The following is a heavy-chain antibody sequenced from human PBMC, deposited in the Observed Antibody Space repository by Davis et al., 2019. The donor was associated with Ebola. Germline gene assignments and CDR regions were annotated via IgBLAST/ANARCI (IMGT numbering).Heavy chain of an antibody. Sequence: GSLRLSCTVSGGSISSYYWSWIRQPPGKGLEWIGEINHSGSTNYNPSLKSRVTISVDTSKNQFSLKLSSVTAADTALYYCARAIYCSSTSCFDYWGQGTLVTVSS. CDR1: GGSISSYY. CDR3: ARAIYCSSTSCFDY. J-gene: IGHJ4*02. CDR2: INHSGST. V-gene: IGHV4-34*01. D-gene: IGHD2-2*01.